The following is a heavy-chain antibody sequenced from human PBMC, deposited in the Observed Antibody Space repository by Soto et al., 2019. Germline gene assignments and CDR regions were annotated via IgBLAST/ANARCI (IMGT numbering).Heavy chain of an antibody. Sequence: QVQLVQSGAEVKKPGSSVTVSCKASGGTFSSYTISWVRQAPGEGLEGMGGIIPTFGTANYAQKFQGRVTITADESTRTAYMELSSLRSEDTAVSYCARGNHRWLQLWYFDLWGRGTLVTVSS. D-gene: IGHD5-12*01. CDR1: GGTFSSYT. V-gene: IGHV1-69*12. CDR3: ARGNHRWLQLWYFDL. J-gene: IGHJ2*01. CDR2: IIPTFGTA.